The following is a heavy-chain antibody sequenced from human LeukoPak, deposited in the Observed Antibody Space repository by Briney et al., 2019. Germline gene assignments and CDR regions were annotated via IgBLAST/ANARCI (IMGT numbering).Heavy chain of an antibody. Sequence: PGGSLRLSCAASGFTFSGSAMHWVRQASGKGLEWVGRIRSKANSYATAYAASVKGRFTISRDDSKSTAYLQMNNLKTGDTAVYYGTSGDYYDSSGYYRSWGQGTLVTVSS. D-gene: IGHD3-22*01. CDR1: GFTFSGSA. CDR3: TSGDYYDSSGYYRS. V-gene: IGHV3-73*01. J-gene: IGHJ5*02. CDR2: IRSKANSYAT.